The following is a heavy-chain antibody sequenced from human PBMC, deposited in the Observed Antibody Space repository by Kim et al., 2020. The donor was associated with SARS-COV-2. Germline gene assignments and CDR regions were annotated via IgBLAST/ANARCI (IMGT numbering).Heavy chain of an antibody. CDR3: ARHSGGVRGVVVIAEIDY. Sequence: KSRVTISVDTSKNQFSLKLSSVTAADTAVYYCARHSGGVRGVVVIAEIDYWGQGTLVTVSS. J-gene: IGHJ4*02. D-gene: IGHD2-21*01. V-gene: IGHV4-39*01.